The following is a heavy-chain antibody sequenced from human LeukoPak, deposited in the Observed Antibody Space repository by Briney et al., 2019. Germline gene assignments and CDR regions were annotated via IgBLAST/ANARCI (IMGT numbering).Heavy chain of an antibody. D-gene: IGHD3-22*01. V-gene: IGHV3-30*04. J-gene: IGHJ4*02. CDR3: ARDHYDMYYFDY. CDR2: ISYDGSNK. CDR1: GCTFSSYA. Sequence: GGSLRLSCAASGCTFSSYAMHWVRKAPAKGLGWVAVISYDGSNKYYADSVKGRFTISRDNSKNTLYLQMNSLRAEDTAVYYCARDHYDMYYFDYWGQGTLVTVSS.